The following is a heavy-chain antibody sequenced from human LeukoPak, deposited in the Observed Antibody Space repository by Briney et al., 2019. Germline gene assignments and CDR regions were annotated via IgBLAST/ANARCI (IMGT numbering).Heavy chain of an antibody. CDR3: ARRSPAVVVVAATRAYFDY. D-gene: IGHD2-15*01. CDR2: TNHSGNT. J-gene: IGHJ4*02. V-gene: IGHV4-34*01. CDR1: GGSFSGFY. Sequence: SETLSLTCAVYGGSFSGFYWNWIRQPPGKGLEWIGETNHSGNTNYNPSLKSRVTISVDTSKNQFSLKLSSVTAADTAVYYCARRSPAVVVVAATRAYFDYWGQGTLVTVSS.